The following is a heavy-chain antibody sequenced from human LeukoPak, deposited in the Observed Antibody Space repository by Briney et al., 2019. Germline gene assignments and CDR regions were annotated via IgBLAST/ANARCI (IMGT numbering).Heavy chain of an antibody. D-gene: IGHD4-17*01. V-gene: IGHV3-7*01. J-gene: IGHJ6*02. CDR3: ARTNDYGDYGYYYYYYYGMDV. CDR1: GFTFSSYW. CDR2: IKQDGSEK. Sequence: GGSLRLSCAASGFTFSSYWMSWVRQAPGKGLEWVANIKQDGSEKYYVDSVKGRFTISRDNAKNSLYLQMNSLRAEDTAVYYCARTNDYGDYGYYYYYYYGMDVWGQGTTVTVSS.